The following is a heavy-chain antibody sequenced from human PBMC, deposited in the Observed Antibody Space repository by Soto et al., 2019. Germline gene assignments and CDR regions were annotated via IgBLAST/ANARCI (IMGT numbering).Heavy chain of an antibody. D-gene: IGHD6-19*01. V-gene: IGHV3-30-3*01. CDR2: ISYDGSNK. Sequence: GGSLRLSCAASGFTFSSYAMRWVRQAPGKGLEWVAVISYDGSNKYYADSVKGRFTISRDNSKNTLYLQMNSLRAEDTAVYYCARDHGSGWTDYYYYGMDVWGQGTTVTVSS. J-gene: IGHJ6*02. CDR3: ARDHGSGWTDYYYYGMDV. CDR1: GFTFSSYA.